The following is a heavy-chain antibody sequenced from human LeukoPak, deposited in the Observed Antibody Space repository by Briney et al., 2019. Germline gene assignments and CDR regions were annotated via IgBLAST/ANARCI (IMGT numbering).Heavy chain of an antibody. J-gene: IGHJ3*02. CDR2: IKQDGSEK. Sequence: PGGSLRLSCAASGFTFSSYWMSWVRQAAGKGLEWVANIKQDGSEKYYVDSVKGRFTISRDNAKNSLYLQMNSLRAEDTAVYYCAVGYYDDAFDIWGQGTMVTVSS. D-gene: IGHD1-26*01. CDR1: GFTFSSYW. V-gene: IGHV3-7*01. CDR3: AVGYYDDAFDI.